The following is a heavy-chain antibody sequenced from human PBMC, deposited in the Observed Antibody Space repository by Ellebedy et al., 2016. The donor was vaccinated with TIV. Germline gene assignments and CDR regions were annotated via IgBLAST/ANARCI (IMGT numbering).Heavy chain of an antibody. J-gene: IGHJ4*02. CDR3: ARDWGYGGNSVPDNYFDY. CDR1: GYTFTSYG. V-gene: IGHV1-18*01. CDR2: ISAYNGNT. Sequence: AASVKVSCKASGYTFTSYGISWVRQAPGQGLEWMGWISAYNGNTNYAQKLQGRVTMTTDTSTSTAYMELRSLRSDDTAVYYCARDWGYGGNSVPDNYFDYWGQGTLVTVSS. D-gene: IGHD4-23*01.